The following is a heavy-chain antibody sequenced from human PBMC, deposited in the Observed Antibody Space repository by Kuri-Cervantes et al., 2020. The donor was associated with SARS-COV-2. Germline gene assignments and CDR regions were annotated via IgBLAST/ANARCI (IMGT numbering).Heavy chain of an antibody. D-gene: IGHD4/OR15-4a*01. V-gene: IGHV4-34*01. CDR1: GGSFSGYY. CDR3: ARRAKHWYFDL. CDR2: INHSGNT. Sequence: SETLSLTCAGYGGSFSGYYWSWIRQPPGKGLEWIGEINHSGNTNYNPSLKSRVTISVDTSKKQFSLKMYSVTAADTAVYYCARRAKHWYFDLWGRGTLVTVSS. J-gene: IGHJ2*01.